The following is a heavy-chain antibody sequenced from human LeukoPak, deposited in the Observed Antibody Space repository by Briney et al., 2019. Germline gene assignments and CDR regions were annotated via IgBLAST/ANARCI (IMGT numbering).Heavy chain of an antibody. Sequence: GESLRLSCAASGFTFSTSAMHWVRQAPGKGLEWVAFIRYDGSNKYYADSVKGRFTISRDNSKNTLYLQMNSLRAEDTAVYYCATEYSSGWYADAFDIWGQGTMVTVSS. CDR2: IRYDGSNK. J-gene: IGHJ3*02. V-gene: IGHV3-30*02. CDR1: GFTFSTSA. CDR3: ATEYSSGWYADAFDI. D-gene: IGHD6-19*01.